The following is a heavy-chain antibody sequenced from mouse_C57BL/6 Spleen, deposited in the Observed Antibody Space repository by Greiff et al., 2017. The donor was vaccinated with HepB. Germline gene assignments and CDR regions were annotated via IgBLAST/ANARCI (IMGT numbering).Heavy chain of an antibody. Sequence: EVQLQQSGPVLVKPGASVKMSCKASGYTFTDYYMNWVKQSHGKSLEWIGVINPYNGGTSYNQKFKGKATLTVDKSSSTAYMELNSLTSEDSAVYYCAREEDSNSFAYWGQGTLVTVSA. CDR2: INPYNGGT. CDR1: GYTFTDYY. J-gene: IGHJ3*01. V-gene: IGHV1-19*01. CDR3: AREEDSNSFAY. D-gene: IGHD2-5*01.